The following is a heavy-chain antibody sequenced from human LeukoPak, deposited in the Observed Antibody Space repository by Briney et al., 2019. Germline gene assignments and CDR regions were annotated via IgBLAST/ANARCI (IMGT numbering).Heavy chain of an antibody. V-gene: IGHV3-21*01. CDR2: ISRSSYI. CDR1: GFTFSSYA. CDR3: VREEGGNYRPDNWFDP. D-gene: IGHD1-7*01. J-gene: IGHJ5*02. Sequence: GGSLRLSCAASGFTFSSYAMNWVRQAPGKGLEWVSSISRSSYIFYAESVKGRFTISRDNAKNSLYLQMNSLRVEDTAVYYCVREEGGNYRPDNWFDPWGQGILVTVSS.